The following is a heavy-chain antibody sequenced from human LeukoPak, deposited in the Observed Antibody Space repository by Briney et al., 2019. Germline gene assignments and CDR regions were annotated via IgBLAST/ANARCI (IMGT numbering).Heavy chain of an antibody. J-gene: IGHJ4*02. D-gene: IGHD4-17*01. CDR3: AKDALSAVTTFDY. V-gene: IGHV3-23*01. CDR2: ISASGGST. CDR1: GFTFSSSS. Sequence: GGSLRLSCAASGFTFSSSSMNWVRQAPGKGLEWVSAISASGGSTFYADSVKGRFSISRDNSKNTVYLQMNSLRVEDTAVYYCAKDALSAVTTFDYWGQGTLVTVSS.